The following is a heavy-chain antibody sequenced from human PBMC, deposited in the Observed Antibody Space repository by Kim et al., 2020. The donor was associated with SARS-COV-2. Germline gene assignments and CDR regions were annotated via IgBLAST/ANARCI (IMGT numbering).Heavy chain of an antibody. Sequence: GGSLRLSCAASGFTFSSYSMNWVRQAPGKGLEWVSYISSSSSTIYYADSVKGRFTISRDNAKNSLYLQMNSLRAEDTAVYYCAREAYYDSSGYTRTDWFDPWGQGTLVTVSS. J-gene: IGHJ5*02. V-gene: IGHV3-48*04. CDR3: AREAYYDSSGYTRTDWFDP. CDR1: GFTFSSYS. CDR2: ISSSSSTI. D-gene: IGHD3-22*01.